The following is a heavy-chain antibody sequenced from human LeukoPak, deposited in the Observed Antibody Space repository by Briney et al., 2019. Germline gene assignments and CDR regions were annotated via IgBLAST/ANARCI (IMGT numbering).Heavy chain of an antibody. Sequence: PSETLSLTCTVSGGSISSYYWSWIRQPPGEGLEWIGYIYYSGSTNYNPSLKGRVTISVDTSKNQFSLKLSSVTAADTAVYYCARQGYDILTGYDYWGQGTLVTVSS. CDR3: ARQGYDILTGYDY. J-gene: IGHJ4*02. D-gene: IGHD3-9*01. V-gene: IGHV4-59*01. CDR2: IYYSGST. CDR1: GGSISSYY.